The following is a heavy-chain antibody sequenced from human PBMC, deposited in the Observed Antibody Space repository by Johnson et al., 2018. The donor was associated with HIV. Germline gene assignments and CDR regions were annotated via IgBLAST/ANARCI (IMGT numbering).Heavy chain of an antibody. J-gene: IGHJ3*02. CDR2: IYSGGST. V-gene: IGHV3-53*01. D-gene: IGHD2-15*01. Sequence: VQLVEFGGGLIQPGGSLRLSCVASGFTVISNHMSWVRQAPGKGLEWVSVIYSGGSTYYADSVKGRFTISRDNSKNTLYLQMNSLRAEDTAVYYCARDVRMDKAFDIWGQGTMVTVSS. CDR1: GFTVISNH. CDR3: ARDVRMDKAFDI.